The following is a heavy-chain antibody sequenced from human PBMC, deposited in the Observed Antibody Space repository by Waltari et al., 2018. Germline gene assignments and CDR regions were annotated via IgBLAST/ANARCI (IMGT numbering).Heavy chain of an antibody. CDR2: IVVGSGNT. CDR3: AAHLAAAGTYSYYMDV. CDR1: GFTFTSSA. Sequence: QMQLVQSGPEVKKPGTSVKVSCKASGFTFTSSAVQWVRQARGQRLEWIGWIVVGSGNTNYAQKFQERVTMTRDMSTSTADTGLSSLRSEDTAVYSCAAHLAAAGTYSYYMDVWGKGTTVTV. J-gene: IGHJ6*03. V-gene: IGHV1-58*01. D-gene: IGHD6-13*01.